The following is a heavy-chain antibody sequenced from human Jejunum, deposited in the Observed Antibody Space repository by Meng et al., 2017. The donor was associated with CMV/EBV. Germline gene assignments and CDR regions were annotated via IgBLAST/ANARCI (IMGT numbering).Heavy chain of an antibody. Sequence: LLESGGGLVQPGESLRLSCAASGFTFSNYAMSWVRQAPGKGLEWVSTITTSGDATYYADSVRGRFTISRDNSKNTLNLQMNSLRAEDTAVYYCAKDPSREEAWGQGTLVTVSS. CDR2: ITTSGDAT. CDR1: GFTFSNYA. CDR3: AKDPSREEA. D-gene: IGHD5-24*01. J-gene: IGHJ5*02. V-gene: IGHV3-23*01.